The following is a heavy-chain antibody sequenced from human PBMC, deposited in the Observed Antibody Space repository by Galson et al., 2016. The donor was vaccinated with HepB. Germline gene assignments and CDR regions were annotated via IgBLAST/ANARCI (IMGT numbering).Heavy chain of an antibody. CDR2: IIPIFGTS. D-gene: IGHD2-21*01. J-gene: IGHJ4*02. CDR1: GGTFPSYS. V-gene: IGHV1-69*13. Sequence: SVKVSCKASGGTFPSYSIGWVRQAPGQGLEWMGGIIPIFGTSNYAQNFQGRLTIAADDSTGTAYMELSSLRSEDTAAYYCARHTYSTLSYFDSWGQGTLVTVSS. CDR3: ARHTYSTLSYFDS.